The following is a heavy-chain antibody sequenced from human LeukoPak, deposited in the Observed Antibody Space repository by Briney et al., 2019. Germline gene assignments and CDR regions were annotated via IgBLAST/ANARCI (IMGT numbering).Heavy chain of an antibody. D-gene: IGHD3-10*01. CDR2: INYSGST. CDR3: ARDITMVRGAQDY. V-gene: IGHV4-39*07. J-gene: IGHJ4*02. Sequence: SETLSLTCTVSGGSISSSTYYWGWIRQPPGKGLEWIGSINYSGSTYYNPSLKSRVTISVDTSRNQLSLKLSSVTAADTAVYYCARDITMVRGAQDYWGQGTLVTVSS. CDR1: GGSISSSTYY.